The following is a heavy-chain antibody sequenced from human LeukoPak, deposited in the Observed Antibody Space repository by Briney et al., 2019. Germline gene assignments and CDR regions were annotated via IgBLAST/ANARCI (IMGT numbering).Heavy chain of an antibody. D-gene: IGHD2-21*02. CDR3: ARGGSHIVVVTAIDR. CDR1: GGTFSSYA. V-gene: IGHV1-69*06. CDR2: IIPIFGTA. Sequence: SVKVSCKASGGTFSSYAISWVRQAPGQGLEWMGGIIPIFGTANYAQKFQGRVTITADKSTSTAYMELSSLRSENTAVYYCARGGSHIVVVTAIDRWGQGTLVTVSS. J-gene: IGHJ4*02.